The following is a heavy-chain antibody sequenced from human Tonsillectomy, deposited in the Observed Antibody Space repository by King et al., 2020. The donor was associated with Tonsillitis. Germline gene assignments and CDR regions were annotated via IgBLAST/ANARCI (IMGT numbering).Heavy chain of an antibody. CDR2: ICPGDADT. CDR3: ARHKGSRSGYPIFDY. J-gene: IGHJ4*02. D-gene: IGHD2-15*01. Sequence: EVQLVESGAEVKKPGESLKISCKGSGYTFTSYCIGWVRQMPGKGLEWMGIICPGDADTRYSPSFQGQVTISADKSISTAHLQWSRLKASDTAIYYCARHKGSRSGYPIFDYWGRGTLVTVSS. CDR1: GYTFTSYC. V-gene: IGHV5-51*01.